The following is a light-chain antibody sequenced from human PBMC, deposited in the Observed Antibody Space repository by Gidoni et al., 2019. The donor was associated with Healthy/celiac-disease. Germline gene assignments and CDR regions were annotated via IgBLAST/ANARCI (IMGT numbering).Light chain of an antibody. J-gene: IGKJ1*01. V-gene: IGKV3-15*01. CDR2: GAS. Sequence: IVITQSPATLSVSPGERATLSCRASQSVSSNLAWYQQKPGQAPRLLIYGASTRATGIPARFSGSGYGTEFTLTISSLQSEDFAVYYCQQYNNWPPWTFGQGTKVEIK. CDR1: QSVSSN. CDR3: QQYNNWPPWT.